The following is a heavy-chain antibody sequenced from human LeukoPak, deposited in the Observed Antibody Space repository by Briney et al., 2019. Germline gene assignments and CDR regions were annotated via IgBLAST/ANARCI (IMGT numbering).Heavy chain of an antibody. CDR3: ARGGAARLHFQN. Sequence: SETLSLTCTVSGGSISSSNYYWGWIRQPPGKGLEWIGYIYHSGSTNYNPSLQSRVTISVDTSKSQFSLNLNSVTAADTAVYYCARGGAARLHFQNWGQGTLVTVSS. CDR2: IYHSGST. V-gene: IGHV4-61*05. D-gene: IGHD6-6*01. CDR1: GGSISSSNYY. J-gene: IGHJ1*01.